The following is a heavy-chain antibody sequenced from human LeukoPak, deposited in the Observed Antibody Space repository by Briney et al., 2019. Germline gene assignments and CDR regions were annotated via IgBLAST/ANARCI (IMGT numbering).Heavy chain of an antibody. V-gene: IGHV4-39*07. Sequence: SETLSLTCTVSGGSISSSSYYWGWIRQPPGKGLEWIGSIYYSGSTYYNPSLKSRLTISVDTSKNQFSLKLSSVTAADTAVYYCARGMNFGTNWFDPWGQGTLVTVSS. CDR1: GGSISSSSYY. CDR3: ARGMNFGTNWFDP. D-gene: IGHD1-1*01. J-gene: IGHJ5*02. CDR2: IYYSGST.